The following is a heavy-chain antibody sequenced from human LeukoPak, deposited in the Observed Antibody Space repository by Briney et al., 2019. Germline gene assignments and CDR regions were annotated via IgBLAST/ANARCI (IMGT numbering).Heavy chain of an antibody. D-gene: IGHD4/OR15-4a*01. V-gene: IGHV3-23*01. CDR1: GFTFSSYA. J-gene: IGHJ4*02. Sequence: PGGSLRLSCAATGFTFSSYAMSWVRQAPGKGLEWVSAISGSGGSTYYADSVKGRFTISRDNSKNTLYLQMNSLRAEDTAVYYCAKTPYGGTVGYFDYWGQGTLVTVSS. CDR2: ISGSGGST. CDR3: AKTPYGGTVGYFDY.